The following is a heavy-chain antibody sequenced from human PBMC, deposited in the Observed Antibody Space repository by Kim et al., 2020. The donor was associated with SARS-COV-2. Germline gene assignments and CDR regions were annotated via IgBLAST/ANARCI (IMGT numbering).Heavy chain of an antibody. CDR2: ISSSSSTI. J-gene: IGHJ4*02. Sequence: GGSLRLSCAASGFTFSSYSMNWVRQAPGKGLEWVSYISSSSSTIYYADSVKGRFTISRDNAKNSLYLQMNSLRAEDTAVYYCAREGRITMIVVVGFDYWGQGTLVTVSS. CDR3: AREGRITMIVVVGFDY. CDR1: GFTFSSYS. D-gene: IGHD3-22*01. V-gene: IGHV3-48*04.